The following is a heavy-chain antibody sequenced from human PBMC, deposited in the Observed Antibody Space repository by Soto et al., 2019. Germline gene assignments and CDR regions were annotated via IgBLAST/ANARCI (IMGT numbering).Heavy chain of an antibody. D-gene: IGHD2-15*01. CDR2: VSASGSST. J-gene: IGHJ3*02. CDR1: GFTFSSYA. CDR3: AKKAGSGASHSATAAFDI. Sequence: PGGSLRLSCAASGFTFSSYAMSWVRQAPGKGLERVSAVSASGSSTYYADSVKGRFTISRDSSENMLYLQMNNLRVEDTAVYYCAKKAGSGASHSATAAFDIWGQGTMVTVSS. V-gene: IGHV3-23*01.